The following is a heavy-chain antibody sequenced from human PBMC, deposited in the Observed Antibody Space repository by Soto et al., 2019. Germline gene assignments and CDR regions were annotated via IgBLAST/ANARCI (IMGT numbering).Heavy chain of an antibody. CDR3: ARVGGTQYSNHLDY. CDR2: ISSSSSYM. D-gene: IGHD6-13*01. Sequence: PGGSLRLSCAASGFTFSSYSMNWVRQAPGKGLEEVSSISSSSSYMYYADSVKGRFTISRDNAKNSLYLQMNSLRAEDTAVYYCARVGGTQYSNHLDYWGQGTLVTVSS. CDR1: GFTFSSYS. J-gene: IGHJ4*02. V-gene: IGHV3-21*01.